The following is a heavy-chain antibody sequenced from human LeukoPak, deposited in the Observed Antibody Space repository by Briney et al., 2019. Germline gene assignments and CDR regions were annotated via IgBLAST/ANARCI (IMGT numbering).Heavy chain of an antibody. CDR2: IHYSGST. CDR3: ARDQGAAAGTWGSYYYYGMDV. V-gene: IGHV4-34*01. Sequence: GSLRLSCAASGFTFSDYYMSWIRQPPGKGLEWIGSIHYSGSTYYNPSLKSRVTISVDTSKIQFSLNLSSVTAADTAVYYCARDQGAAAGTWGSYYYYGMDVWGQGTTVTVSS. J-gene: IGHJ6*02. CDR1: GFTFSDYY. D-gene: IGHD6-13*01.